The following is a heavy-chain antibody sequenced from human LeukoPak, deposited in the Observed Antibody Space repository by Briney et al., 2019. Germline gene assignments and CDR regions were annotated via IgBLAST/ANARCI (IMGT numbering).Heavy chain of an antibody. J-gene: IGHJ4*02. CDR3: AKYGPGGYDYISPNSFDY. CDR2: ISGSGGST. D-gene: IGHD5-12*01. Sequence: GGSLRLSCAASGFTFSSYGMSWVRQAPGKGLEWVSAISGSGGSTYYADSVKGRFTISRDNSKNTLYLQMNSLRAEDTAVYYCAKYGPGGYDYISPNSFDYWGRGTLVTVSS. CDR1: GFTFSSYG. V-gene: IGHV3-23*01.